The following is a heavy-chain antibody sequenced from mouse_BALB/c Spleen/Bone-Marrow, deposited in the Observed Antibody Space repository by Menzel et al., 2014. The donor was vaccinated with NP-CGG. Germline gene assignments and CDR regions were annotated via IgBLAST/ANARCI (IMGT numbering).Heavy chain of an antibody. CDR1: GYTFTNYW. CDR3: AIHGEAMDY. J-gene: IGHJ4*01. CDR2: IYPGAVYT. Sequence: QVQLKESGAELVRPGTSVKMSCKAAGYTFTNYWIGWVKQRPGHGLEWIGDIYPGAVYTNYNEKFKGKATLTADTSSSTAYMQLSILTSEDSAIYYCAIHGEAMDYWGQGTSVTVSA. V-gene: IGHV1-63*02.